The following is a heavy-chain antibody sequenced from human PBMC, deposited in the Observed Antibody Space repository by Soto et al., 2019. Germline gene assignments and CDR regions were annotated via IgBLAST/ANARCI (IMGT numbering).Heavy chain of an antibody. CDR3: ARARDLKYFRVLGNWFDS. D-gene: IGHD2-2*01. J-gene: IGHJ5*01. Sequence: SAVKVSCKASGGTLSSFAISWVRQAPGQGLEWMGGIIPIYDTTNYAQTFQGRVTITADESTNTAFMELSSLRSVDTAVYYCARARDLKYFRVLGNWFDSWGQGTLVTVSS. V-gene: IGHV1-69*13. CDR1: GGTLSSFA. CDR2: IIPIYDTT.